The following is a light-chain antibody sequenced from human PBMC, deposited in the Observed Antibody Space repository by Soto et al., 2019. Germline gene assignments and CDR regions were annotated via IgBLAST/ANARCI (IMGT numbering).Light chain of an antibody. V-gene: IGKV3-20*01. CDR2: DAS. CDR3: QQYGSSPRT. CDR1: QSVSRY. J-gene: IGKJ5*01. Sequence: TVLTQSPGTLSVSPGERATLSCRASQSVSRYLAWYQQKPGQAPRLLIYDASNRATGVPARFSGSGSGTDFTLTISRLEPEDFAVYYCQQYGSSPRTFGQGTRLEIK.